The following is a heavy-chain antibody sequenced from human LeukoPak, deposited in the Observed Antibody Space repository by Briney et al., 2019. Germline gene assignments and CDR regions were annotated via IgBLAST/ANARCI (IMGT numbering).Heavy chain of an antibody. CDR3: ARPNMVRGAQGAFDI. CDR2: IIPIFGTA. V-gene: IGHV1-69*05. CDR1: GGTFSSYA. Sequence: ASVKVSCKASGGTFSSYAISWVRQAPGQGLEWMGRIIPIFGTANYAQKFQGRVTITTDESTGTAYMELSSLRSEDTAVYYCARPNMVRGAQGAFDIWGQGTMVTVSS. D-gene: IGHD3-10*01. J-gene: IGHJ3*02.